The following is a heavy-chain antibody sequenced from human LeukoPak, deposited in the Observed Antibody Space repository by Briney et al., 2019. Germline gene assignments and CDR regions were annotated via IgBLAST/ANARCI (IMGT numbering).Heavy chain of an antibody. J-gene: IGHJ4*02. CDR3: ARKSAVRSTSEFDF. CDR2: INPNSGGT. Sequence: ASVKVSCKASGYTFTGYYINWVRQAPGQELEWMGWINPNSGGTNYPQKFQGRVTMTSDTSISTAYMELTSLRSDDSAVYYCARKSAVRSTSEFDFWGQGTLVTVSS. D-gene: IGHD2-2*01. CDR1: GYTFTGYY. V-gene: IGHV1-2*02.